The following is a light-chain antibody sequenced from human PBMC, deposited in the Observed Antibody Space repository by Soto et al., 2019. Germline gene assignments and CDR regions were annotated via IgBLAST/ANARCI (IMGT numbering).Light chain of an antibody. V-gene: IGKV1-5*01. CDR3: QQYNSSTWT. J-gene: IGKJ1*01. Sequence: DIQMTQSPSTLSASVGDRVTITCRASQSISSWLAWYQQKPGKAPKLLIYDASSLESGVPSRFSGRGSGTEFTLTISSLQTDDFATYYCQQYNSSTWTFGQGTKVDIK. CDR1: QSISSW. CDR2: DAS.